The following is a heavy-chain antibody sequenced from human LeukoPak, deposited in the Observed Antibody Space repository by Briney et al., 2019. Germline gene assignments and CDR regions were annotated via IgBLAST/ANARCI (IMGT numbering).Heavy chain of an antibody. CDR1: GFTFSSFA. CDR3: AKRAARPAYYFYF. CDR2: VTVSGGGT. J-gene: IGHJ4*02. D-gene: IGHD6-6*01. Sequence: PGGSLRLSCTASGFTFSSFAMSWVRQAPGQGLEWVSTVTVSGGGTYYGDSVKGRFTISRDNSKNTLYLQMNSLRAEDTAVYYCAKRAARPAYYFYFWGQGTLVTISS. V-gene: IGHV3-23*01.